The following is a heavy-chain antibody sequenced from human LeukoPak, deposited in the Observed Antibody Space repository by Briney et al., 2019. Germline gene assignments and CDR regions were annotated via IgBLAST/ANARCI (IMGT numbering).Heavy chain of an antibody. D-gene: IGHD6-13*01. CDR3: IPPAAGLRRTISTEYFQH. V-gene: IGHV3-48*03. CDR2: ISGSGETI. CDR1: ALTFSSYE. Sequence: PGGSLRLSCAAAALTFSSYEMYWVSQAQGKGLEWVSYISGSGETIYYADSVKGRFTISRDNANKSLYLRMSSLRVEDTAIYYCIPPAAGLRRTISTEYFQHWGQGALVTVSS. J-gene: IGHJ1*01.